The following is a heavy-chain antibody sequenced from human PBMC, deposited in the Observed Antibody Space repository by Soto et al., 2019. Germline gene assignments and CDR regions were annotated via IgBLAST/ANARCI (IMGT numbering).Heavy chain of an antibody. D-gene: IGHD2-15*01. CDR1: GGSISSGGYY. V-gene: IGHV4-31*03. CDR3: ARDTVVVADNYGMDV. J-gene: IGHJ6*02. Sequence: PSETLSLTCTVSGGSISSGGYYWSWIRQHPGKGLEWIGYIYYSGSTYHNPSLKSRVTISVDTSKNQFSLKLSSVTAADTAVYYCARDTVVVADNYGMDVWGQGTTVTVSS. CDR2: IYYSGST.